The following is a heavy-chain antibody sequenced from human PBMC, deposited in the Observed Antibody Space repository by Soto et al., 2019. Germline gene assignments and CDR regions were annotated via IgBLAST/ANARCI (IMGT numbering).Heavy chain of an antibody. CDR1: GGSISGYY. CDR3: AIMEAPQTRSSSWQLYYFDY. CDR2: INHSGST. Sequence: QVQLQQWGAGLLKPSETLSLTCAVYGGSISGYYWSWIRQPPAKGLEWIGEINHSGSTNYNPSLKSRVTISVDTSKNQFSLKLSSVTAADTAVYYCAIMEAPQTRSSSWQLYYFDYWGQGTLVTVSS. V-gene: IGHV4-34*01. J-gene: IGHJ4*02. D-gene: IGHD6-13*01.